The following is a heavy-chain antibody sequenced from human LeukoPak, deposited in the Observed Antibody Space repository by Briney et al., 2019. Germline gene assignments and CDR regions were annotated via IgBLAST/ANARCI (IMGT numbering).Heavy chain of an antibody. CDR1: GFTFSSYS. Sequence: PGGSLRLSCAASGFTFSSYSMSWVRQAPGKGLEWVANIKQDGSEKYYVDSVQGRFTISRDNAKNSLYLQMNSLRAEDTAVYYCARVRLFDYWGQGTLVTVSS. J-gene: IGHJ4*02. CDR2: IKQDGSEK. CDR3: ARVRLFDY. V-gene: IGHV3-7*01.